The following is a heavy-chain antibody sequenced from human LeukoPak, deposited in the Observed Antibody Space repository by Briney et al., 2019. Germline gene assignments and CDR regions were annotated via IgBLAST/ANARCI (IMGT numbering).Heavy chain of an antibody. D-gene: IGHD3-10*01. J-gene: IGHJ4*02. V-gene: IGHV3-30*18. Sequence: GRSLRLSCAASGFTFSSYGMHWVRQAPGKGLEWVAVISYDGSNKYYADSVKGRFTISRDNSKNTLYLQMNSLRAEDTVVYYCAKDTAMVRGVLDYWGQGTLVTVSS. CDR3: AKDTAMVRGVLDY. CDR1: GFTFSSYG. CDR2: ISYDGSNK.